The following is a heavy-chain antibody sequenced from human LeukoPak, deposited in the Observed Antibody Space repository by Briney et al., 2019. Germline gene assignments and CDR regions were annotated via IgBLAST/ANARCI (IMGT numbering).Heavy chain of an antibody. CDR1: GFTFSSYW. D-gene: IGHD4/OR15-4a*01. CDR2: IKQDGSEK. Sequence: GGSLRLSCAASGFTFSSYWMSWVRQAPGKGLEWVANIKQDGSEKYYVDSVKGRFTISRDNAKNSLYLQMNSLRAEDTAVYYCARGLLLGFYYFDYWGQGTLVTVSS. J-gene: IGHJ4*02. V-gene: IGHV3-7*04. CDR3: ARGLLLGFYYFDY.